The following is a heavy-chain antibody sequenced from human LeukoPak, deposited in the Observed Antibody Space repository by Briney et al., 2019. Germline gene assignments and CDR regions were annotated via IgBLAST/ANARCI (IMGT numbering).Heavy chain of an antibody. J-gene: IGHJ4*02. D-gene: IGHD4-17*01. CDR3: ARDREDYGDYWGLDY. CDR2: IRSKANSYAT. Sequence: GGSLRLSCAASGFTFSGSAMHWVRQASGKGLEWVGRIRSKANSYATAYAASVKGRFTISRDNSKNTLYLQMNSLRAEDTAVYYCARDREDYGDYWGLDYWGQGTLVTVSS. CDR1: GFTFSGSA. V-gene: IGHV3-73*01.